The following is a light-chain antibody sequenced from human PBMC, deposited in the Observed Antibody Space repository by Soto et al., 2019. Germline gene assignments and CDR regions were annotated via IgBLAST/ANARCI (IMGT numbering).Light chain of an antibody. J-gene: IGKJ2*02. CDR1: QSVYNNY. CDR3: QQYGSSPGT. Sequence: EIVLTQSPGTLSLSPGERATLSCRASQSVYNNYLAWYHQKPGQAPRLLIYGASTRITGIPDRFSASGSGTDFTLTISRLEPEDFAVYYCQQYGSSPGTFGQGTKLEIK. CDR2: GAS. V-gene: IGKV3-20*01.